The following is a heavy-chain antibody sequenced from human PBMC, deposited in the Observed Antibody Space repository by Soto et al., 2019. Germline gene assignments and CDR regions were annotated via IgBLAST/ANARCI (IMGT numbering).Heavy chain of an antibody. CDR3: ARLFCSTDTCDSWFDP. J-gene: IGHJ5*02. D-gene: IGHD1-26*01. V-gene: IGHV5-10-1*01. Sequence: GESLKISCTGFGYTFTTFWISWVHQMPGKGLEWMGRIDPRDSQTNYSPSFQGHVTISVDKSISTAYLQWDSLKASDTAMYYCARLFCSTDTCDSWFDPWGQGTLVTVSS. CDR2: IDPRDSQT. CDR1: GYTFTTFW.